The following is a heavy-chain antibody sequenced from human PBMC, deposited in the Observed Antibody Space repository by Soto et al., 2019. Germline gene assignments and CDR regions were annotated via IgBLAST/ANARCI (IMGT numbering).Heavy chain of an antibody. CDR2: TYYRSQWYN. D-gene: IGHD3-10*01. CDR1: GDSVSSNSAA. Sequence: QVQLHQSGPGLVKPSQTLSLTCAISGDSVSSNSAAWNWIRQSPSRGLEWLGRTYYRSQWYNDYAVSVKXXIXLXXDTSKNQFSLQLNSVTPEDTAVYYCARGVRGVMDYWGQGTLVTVSS. V-gene: IGHV6-1*01. CDR3: ARGVRGVMDY. J-gene: IGHJ4*02.